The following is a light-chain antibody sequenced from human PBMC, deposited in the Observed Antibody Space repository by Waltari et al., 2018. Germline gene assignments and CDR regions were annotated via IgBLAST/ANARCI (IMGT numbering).Light chain of an antibody. V-gene: IGLV2-23*01. CDR3: CSYAGLGIYV. J-gene: IGLJ1*01. Sequence: QSGLTQPASVSGSPGQSITISCTGTSSDVGNYNLVSWYQQYPGKAPKLMVYEDTRRSSGVSDRFSGSKSGNTASLTIYGLQSEDEADYYCCSYAGLGIYVFGTGTKVTVL. CDR2: EDT. CDR1: SSDVGNYNL.